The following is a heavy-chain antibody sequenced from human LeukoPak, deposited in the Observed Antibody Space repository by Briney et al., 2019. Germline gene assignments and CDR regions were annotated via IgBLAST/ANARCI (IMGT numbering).Heavy chain of an antibody. J-gene: IGHJ4*02. V-gene: IGHV3-9*03. CDR3: ANGASSSWQLEYYFDY. CDR1: GFTFDDYA. D-gene: IGHD6-13*01. Sequence: GRSLRLSCAASGFTFDDYAMHWVRRAPGKGLEWVSGISWNSGSIGYADSVKGRFTISRDNAKNSLYLQMNSLRAEDMALYYCANGASSSWQLEYYFDYWGQGTLVTVSS. CDR2: ISWNSGSI.